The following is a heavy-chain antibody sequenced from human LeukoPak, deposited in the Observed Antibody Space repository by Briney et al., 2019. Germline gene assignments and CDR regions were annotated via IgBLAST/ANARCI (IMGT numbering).Heavy chain of an antibody. Sequence: AGGSLRLSCAASGFTFSSYWMSWVRQAPGKGLEWVANIKQDGSEQYYVDSVKGRFTISRDNAKNSLYLQMNSLRAEDTAVYYCARDSTIYDFWSGYSGAFDIWGQGTMVTVSS. D-gene: IGHD3-3*01. CDR3: ARDSTIYDFWSGYSGAFDI. V-gene: IGHV3-7*01. CDR1: GFTFSSYW. CDR2: IKQDGSEQ. J-gene: IGHJ3*02.